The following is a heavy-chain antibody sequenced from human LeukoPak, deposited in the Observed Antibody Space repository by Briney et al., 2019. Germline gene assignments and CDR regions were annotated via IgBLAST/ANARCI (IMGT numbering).Heavy chain of an antibody. CDR2: ISAYNGNT. V-gene: IGHV1-18*01. Sequence: GASVKVSCKASGYTFTSYGISWVRQAPGQGLEWIGWISAYNGNTNYAQKFQGRVTITADKSTSTAYMELSSLRSEDTAVYYCAREGNDYGDSSHPSYFDYWGQGTLVTVSS. D-gene: IGHD4-17*01. J-gene: IGHJ4*02. CDR3: AREGNDYGDSSHPSYFDY. CDR1: GYTFTSYG.